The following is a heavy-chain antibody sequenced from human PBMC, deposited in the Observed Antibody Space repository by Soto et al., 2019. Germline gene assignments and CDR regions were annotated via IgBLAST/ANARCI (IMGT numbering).Heavy chain of an antibody. D-gene: IGHD2-2*01. CDR2: IYYSGST. J-gene: IGHJ5*02. CDR1: GGSISSGDYY. CDR3: ATAIVVVPAAILGWFDP. V-gene: IGHV4-30-4*01. Sequence: QVQLQESGPGLVKPSQTLSLTCTVSGGSISSGDYYWSWIRQPPGKGLEWIGYIYYSGSTYYNPSLKGRVTISVDTSKNQFSLKLSSVTAADTAVYYCATAIVVVPAAILGWFDPWGQGTLVTVSS.